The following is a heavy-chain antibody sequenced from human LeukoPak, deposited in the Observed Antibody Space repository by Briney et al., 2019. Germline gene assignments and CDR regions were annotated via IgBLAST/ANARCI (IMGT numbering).Heavy chain of an antibody. D-gene: IGHD3-22*01. CDR3: ARDGTYYDSSGYYYNWFDP. CDR1: GGSFSGYY. Sequence: PSETLSLTCAVYGGSFSGYYWSWIRQPPGKGLEWIGEINHSGSTNYNPSLKSRVTISVDTSKNQFSLRLSSVTAADTAVYYCARDGTYYDSSGYYYNWFDPWGQGTLVTVSS. CDR2: INHSGST. V-gene: IGHV4-34*01. J-gene: IGHJ5*02.